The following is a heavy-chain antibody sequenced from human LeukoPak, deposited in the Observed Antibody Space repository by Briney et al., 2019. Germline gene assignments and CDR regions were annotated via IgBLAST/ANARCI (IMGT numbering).Heavy chain of an antibody. CDR3: VRGGFGDY. D-gene: IGHD5-12*01. J-gene: IGHJ4*02. CDR1: GFTFSGYS. CDR2: ITGSSSYI. V-gene: IGHV3-21*01. Sequence: GGSLRLSCAASGFTFSGYSMNWVRQAPGKGLEWVSSITGSSSYIYYADSVKGRFTISRDNAKNSLYLQMNSLRAEETAVYYCVRGGFGDYWGQGTLVTVSS.